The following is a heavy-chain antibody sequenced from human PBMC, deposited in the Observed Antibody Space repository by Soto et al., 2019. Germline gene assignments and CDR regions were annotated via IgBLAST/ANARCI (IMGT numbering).Heavy chain of an antibody. Sequence: PSGSLSLTCPVSVGSVSSSSYYWGWGWIRQPPGKGLEWIGSISYSGNTYYNPSLQSRFTISVDTSKSQFSLKLTSVTSADTALYYCARHKDTNSRYLLPASWGQGTLVTFSS. D-gene: IGHD6-13*01. J-gene: IGHJ5*02. V-gene: IGHV4-39*01. CDR1: VGSVSSSSYY. CDR3: ARHKDTNSRYLLPAS. CDR2: ISYSGNT.